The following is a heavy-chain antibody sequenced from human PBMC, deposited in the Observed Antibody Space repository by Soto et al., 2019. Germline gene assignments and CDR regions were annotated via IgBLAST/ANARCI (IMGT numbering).Heavy chain of an antibody. D-gene: IGHD5-18*01. CDR2: FIPIFGTA. Sequence: LVQSGAEVKKPGSSVKVSCRAGRGSFSASGFSWVRQAPGQGLEWVGGFIPIFGTANYAQKFQDRVTMTADESTSTVYMELRSLRSEDTALYYCARSGYRYGPNMDWGQGTLVTVST. V-gene: IGHV1-69*01. CDR1: RGSFSASG. CDR3: ARSGYRYGPNMD. J-gene: IGHJ4*02.